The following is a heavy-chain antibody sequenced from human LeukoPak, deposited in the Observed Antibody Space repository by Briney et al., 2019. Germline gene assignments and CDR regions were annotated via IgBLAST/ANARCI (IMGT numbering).Heavy chain of an antibody. D-gene: IGHD1-1*01. CDR3: ARVSGNWNAFDF. CDR1: GYTFTSYG. Sequence: ASVKVSCKASGYTFTSYGISWVRQAPGQGLEWMGWISAYNGNTNYAQKLQGRVTMTTDTSTSTVYMELSSLRSEDTAVYYCARVSGNWNAFDFWGQGTLVTVSS. J-gene: IGHJ4*02. V-gene: IGHV1-18*01. CDR2: ISAYNGNT.